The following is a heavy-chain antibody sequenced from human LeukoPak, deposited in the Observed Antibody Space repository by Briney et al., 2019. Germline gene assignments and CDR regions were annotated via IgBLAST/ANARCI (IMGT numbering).Heavy chain of an antibody. CDR1: GFTFSTYW. J-gene: IGHJ4*02. Sequence: PGGSLSLSCAASGFTFSTYWMTWVRQAPGKGLEWVANINQGGSESYYVDSVKGRFTISRDNAESSLYLQLSSLGAEDTAVYCCVRGGLYHYSGTSGDYWGQGTLVTVSS. CDR3: VRGGLYHYSGTSGDY. D-gene: IGHD1-26*01. V-gene: IGHV3-7*01. CDR2: INQGGSES.